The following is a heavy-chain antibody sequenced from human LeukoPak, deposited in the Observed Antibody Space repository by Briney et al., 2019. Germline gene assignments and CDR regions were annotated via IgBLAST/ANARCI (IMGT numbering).Heavy chain of an antibody. CDR3: ARGGRTVIAVVLDY. CDR2: IIPIFGTA. D-gene: IGHD6-19*01. V-gene: IGHV1-69*13. Sequence: SVKVSCKASGGTFGSYAISWVRQAPGQGLEWMGGIIPIFGTANYAQKFQGRVTITADESTSTAYMELSSLRPEDTAVYYCARGGRTVIAVVLDYWGQGTLVTVSS. J-gene: IGHJ4*02. CDR1: GGTFGSYA.